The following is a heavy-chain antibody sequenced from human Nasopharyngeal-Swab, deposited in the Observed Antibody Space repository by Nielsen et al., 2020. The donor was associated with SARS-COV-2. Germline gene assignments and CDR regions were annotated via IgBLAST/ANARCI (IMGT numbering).Heavy chain of an antibody. J-gene: IGHJ4*02. V-gene: IGHV3-30*04. CDR1: GFTFPSYA. Sequence: GESLKISCADSGFTFPSYAMHWVRQAPGKGLEWVAVISYDGKNKYYADSVKGRFTISRDNSKNTLYLQMNSLRAGDTAIYFCAKARGSSSEFDHWGQGTLATVSS. D-gene: IGHD6-6*01. CDR3: AKARGSSSEFDH. CDR2: ISYDGKNK.